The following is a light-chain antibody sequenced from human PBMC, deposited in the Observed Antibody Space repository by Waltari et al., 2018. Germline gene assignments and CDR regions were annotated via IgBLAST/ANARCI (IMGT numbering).Light chain of an antibody. CDR1: SSNIGGHY. CDR3: AAWDDSLSGRV. Sequence: QSVLTQRPSASGTPGQRVTVSCSGSSSNIGGHYVSWFQPLPGPAPKVLIYRDNQRPSGIPDRFSGSKSGTSASLAISGLRSEDEADYYCAAWDDSLSGRVFGGGTKLTVL. V-gene: IGLV1-47*01. CDR2: RDN. J-gene: IGLJ3*02.